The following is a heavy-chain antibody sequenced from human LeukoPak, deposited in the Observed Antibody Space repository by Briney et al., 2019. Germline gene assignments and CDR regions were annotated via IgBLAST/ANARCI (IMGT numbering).Heavy chain of an antibody. J-gene: IGHJ4*02. V-gene: IGHV4-59*01. CDR1: GGSISSYY. CDR3: ARVEGSKGSSFDY. CDR2: IYYSGST. D-gene: IGHD1-26*01. Sequence: PSETLSLTCTVSGGSISSYYWSWIRQPPGKGLEWIGYIYYSGSTNYNPSLKSRVTISVDTSKNQFSLKLSSVTAADTAVYYCARVEGSKGSSFDYWGQGTLVTVSS.